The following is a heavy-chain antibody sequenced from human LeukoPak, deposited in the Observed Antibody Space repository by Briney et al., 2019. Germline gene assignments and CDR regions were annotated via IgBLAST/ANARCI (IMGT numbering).Heavy chain of an antibody. V-gene: IGHV3-30*02. J-gene: IGHJ4*02. CDR2: VRYDGSKK. D-gene: IGHD4-23*01. Sequence: GGSLRLSCAASGFTFSSYNMNWVRQAPGQGLEWVAFVRYDGSKKYYTNSVKGRFTISRDNSKNTLYLQMNSLRAEDTAVYYCARDYGGSSPFDYWGQGTLVTVSS. CDR3: ARDYGGSSPFDY. CDR1: GFTFSSYN.